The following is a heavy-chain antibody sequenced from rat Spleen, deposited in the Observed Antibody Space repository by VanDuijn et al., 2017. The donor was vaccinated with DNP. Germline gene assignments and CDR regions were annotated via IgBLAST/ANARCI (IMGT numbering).Heavy chain of an antibody. V-gene: IGHV5-31*01. Sequence: EVRLVESGGGLVQPGRSLKLSCVASGFTFNNYWMTWIRQAPGKGLEWVASIHNTGGTTYYPDSLKGRFTISRDNAKSTLYLQMDSLRSEDTATYYCALYHYWGQGVIVTVSS. J-gene: IGHJ2*01. CDR3: ALYHY. CDR1: GFTFNNYW. D-gene: IGHD1-2*01. CDR2: IHNTGGTT.